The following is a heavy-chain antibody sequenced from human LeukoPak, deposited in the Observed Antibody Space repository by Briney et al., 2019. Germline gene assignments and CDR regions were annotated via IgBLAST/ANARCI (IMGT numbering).Heavy chain of an antibody. CDR2: INHSGST. Sequence: SETLSLTCAVYGGSFSGYYWSWIRQPPGKGLEWIREINHSGSTNYNPSLKSRVTISVDTSKNQFSLKLSSVTAADTAVYYCARRRRIVGATPGAFDIWGQGTMVTVSS. V-gene: IGHV4-34*01. J-gene: IGHJ3*02. CDR3: ARRRRIVGATPGAFDI. D-gene: IGHD1-26*01. CDR1: GGSFSGYY.